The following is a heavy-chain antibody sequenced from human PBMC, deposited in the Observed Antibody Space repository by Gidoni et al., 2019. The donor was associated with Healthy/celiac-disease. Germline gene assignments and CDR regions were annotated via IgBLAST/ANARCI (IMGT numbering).Heavy chain of an antibody. CDR1: GYTFTSYA. J-gene: IGHJ6*02. V-gene: IGHV7-4-1*02. CDR2: INTNTGNP. D-gene: IGHD3-9*01. Sequence: QVQLVQSGSELKKPGASVKVSCKASGYTFTSYAMNWVRHAPGQGLEWMGWINTNTGNPTYAQGFTGRFVFSLDTSVSTAYLQISSLKAEDTAVYYCARDLRYVDWFPNMNYYYYYGMDVWGQGTTVTVSS. CDR3: ARDLRYVDWFPNMNYYYYYGMDV.